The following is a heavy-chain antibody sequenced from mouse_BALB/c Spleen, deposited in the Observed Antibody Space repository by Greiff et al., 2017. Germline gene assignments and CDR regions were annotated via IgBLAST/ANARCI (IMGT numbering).Heavy chain of an antibody. CDR1: GFTFSSYS. CDR2: ISSGGSYT. V-gene: IGHV5-9-4*01. J-gene: IGHJ4*01. Sequence: EVKLVESGGGLVKPGGSLKLSCAASGFTFSSYSMSWVRQSPEKRLEWVAEISSGGSYTYYPDTVTGRFTISRDNAKNTLYLEMSSLRSEDTAMYNCAREGGSSSYAMDYWGQGTSVTVSS. CDR3: AREGGSSSYAMDY. D-gene: IGHD1-1*01.